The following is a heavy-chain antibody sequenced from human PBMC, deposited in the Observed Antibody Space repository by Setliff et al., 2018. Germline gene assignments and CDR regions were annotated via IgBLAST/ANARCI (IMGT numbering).Heavy chain of an antibody. Sequence: SETLSLTCTVSGGSISSSGYYWGWIRQPPGKGLEWIGSIYYSGSTYYNPSLKSRVTISVDTSKNQFSLNLSSVTAADTAVYYCARLGGSSTSGGFYYFYYYMDVWGKGTTVTVSS. CDR1: GGSISSSGYY. D-gene: IGHD2-2*01. CDR2: IYYSGST. CDR3: ARLGGSSTSGGFYYFYYYMDV. V-gene: IGHV4-39*01. J-gene: IGHJ6*03.